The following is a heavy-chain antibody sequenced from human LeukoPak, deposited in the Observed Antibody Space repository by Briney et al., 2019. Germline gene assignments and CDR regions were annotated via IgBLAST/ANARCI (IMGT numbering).Heavy chain of an antibody. D-gene: IGHD6-19*01. Sequence: GGSLRLSCAASGFTVSSNYMSWVRQAAGKGLEWVSVIYSGGSTYYADSVKGRFTISRDNSKNTLYLQMNSLGVEDTAVYYCARDGAVAGSYTIGYYYGMDVWGQGTTVTVSS. J-gene: IGHJ6*02. CDR3: ARDGAVAGSYTIGYYYGMDV. CDR2: IYSGGST. V-gene: IGHV3-53*01. CDR1: GFTVSSNY.